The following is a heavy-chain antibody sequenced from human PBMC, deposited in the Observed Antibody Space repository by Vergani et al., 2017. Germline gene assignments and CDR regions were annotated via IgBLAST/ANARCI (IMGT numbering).Heavy chain of an antibody. CDR2: IWYDGNNK. Sequence: QVQLVESGGGVVQPGRSLRLSCAASGFTFSSYGMHWVRQAPGKGLEWVAVIWYDGNNKYYADSVKGRFTISRDNSKNTLYLQMNSLRAEDTAVYYCARERAMVRGVHFDYWGQGTLVTVSS. V-gene: IGHV3-33*01. CDR3: ARERAMVRGVHFDY. CDR1: GFTFSSYG. D-gene: IGHD3-10*01. J-gene: IGHJ4*02.